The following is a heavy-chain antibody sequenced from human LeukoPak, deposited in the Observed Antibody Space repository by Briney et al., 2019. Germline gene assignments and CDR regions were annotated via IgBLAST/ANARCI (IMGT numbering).Heavy chain of an antibody. Sequence: SETLSLTCTVSGGSISSYYWSWIRQPPGKGLEWIGYIYHSGSTYYNPSLKSRVTISVDRSKNQFSLKLSSVTAADTAVYYCARGYNREELDPWGQGTLVTVSS. CDR1: GGSISSYY. D-gene: IGHD1-1*01. CDR2: IYHSGST. V-gene: IGHV4-59*12. CDR3: ARGYNREELDP. J-gene: IGHJ5*02.